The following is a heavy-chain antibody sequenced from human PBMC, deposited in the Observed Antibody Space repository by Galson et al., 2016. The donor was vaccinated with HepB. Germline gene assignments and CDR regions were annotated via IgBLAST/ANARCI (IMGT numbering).Heavy chain of an antibody. V-gene: IGHV1-46*01. CDR1: GYTFTSYY. CDR3: ARGPVVVVIAATLNY. CDR2: INPSGGST. J-gene: IGHJ4*02. Sequence: SVKVSCKASGYTFTSYYIHWVRQAPGQGLEWMGVINPSGGSTSYPQKFQGRVTMTRDTPTSTVYMELNSLRTEDTAVYYCARGPVVVVIAATLNYWGQGTLVSVSS. D-gene: IGHD2-15*01.